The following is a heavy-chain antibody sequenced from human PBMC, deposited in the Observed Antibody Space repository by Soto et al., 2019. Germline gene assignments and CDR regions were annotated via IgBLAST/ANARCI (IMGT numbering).Heavy chain of an antibody. V-gene: IGHV3-7*01. CDR3: ARDRVVRGSRYYYVMDV. CDR2: IKQDGSEK. Sequence: GGSLRLSCSASGFTFSSYCMSLVPQAPGKGLEWVANIKQDGSEKYYVDSVKGRFTISRDNAKNSLYLQMNSLRAEDTAVYYCARDRVVRGSRYYYVMDVWGQGTTVTVSS. CDR1: GFTFSSYC. J-gene: IGHJ6*02. D-gene: IGHD3-10*01.